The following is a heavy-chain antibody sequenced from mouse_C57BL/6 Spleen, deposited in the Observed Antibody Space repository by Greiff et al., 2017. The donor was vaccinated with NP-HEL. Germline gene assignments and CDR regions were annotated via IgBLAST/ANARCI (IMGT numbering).Heavy chain of an antibody. CDR3: ARGGYYGSSYVDYAMDY. CDR2: INPSNGGT. J-gene: IGHJ4*01. D-gene: IGHD1-1*01. V-gene: IGHV1-53*01. Sequence: QVQLQQPGTELVKPGASVKLSCKASGYTFTSYWMHWVKQRPGQGLEWIGNINPSNGGTNYNEKFKSKATLTVDKSSSTAYMQLSSLTSEDSAVYYCARGGYYGSSYVDYAMDYWGQGTSVTVSS. CDR1: GYTFTSYW.